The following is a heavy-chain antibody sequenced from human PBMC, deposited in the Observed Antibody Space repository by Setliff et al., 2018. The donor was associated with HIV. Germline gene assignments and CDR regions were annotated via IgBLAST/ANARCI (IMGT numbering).Heavy chain of an antibody. CDR3: ARVPGYSSGTSYMGV. CDR2: INHSGST. CDR1: GGSFSSYY. V-gene: IGHV4-34*01. Sequence: PSETLSLTCAVYGGSFSSYYWSWIRQPPGKGLEWIGEINHSGSTNYNPSLKSRVTISVDTSKNQFSLKLRSVTAADRAVYYCARVPGYSSGTSYMGVWGKGTTVTVSS. J-gene: IGHJ6*03. D-gene: IGHD6-19*01.